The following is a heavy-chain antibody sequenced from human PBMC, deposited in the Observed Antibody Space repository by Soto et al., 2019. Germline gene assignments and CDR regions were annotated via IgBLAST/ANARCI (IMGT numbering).Heavy chain of an antibody. CDR3: ARAQGRIVLMVYAVPPHYYYYYMDV. D-gene: IGHD2-8*01. CDR2: INHSGST. CDR1: GGSFSGYY. Sequence: SETLSLTCAVYGGSFSGYYWSWIRQPPGKGLEWIGEINHSGSTNYNPSLKSRVTISVDTSKNQFSLKLSSVTAADTAVYYCARAQGRIVLMVYAVPPHYYYYYMDVWGKGTTVTVSS. J-gene: IGHJ6*03. V-gene: IGHV4-34*01.